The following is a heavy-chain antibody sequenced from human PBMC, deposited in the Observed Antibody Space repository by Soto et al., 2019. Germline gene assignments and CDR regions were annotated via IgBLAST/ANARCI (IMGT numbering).Heavy chain of an antibody. CDR3: SRFPPPFHP. J-gene: IGHJ5*01. CDR1: GYTFTSYG. Sequence: QVQLVQSGAEVKKPGASVKVSCKASGYTFTSYGISWVRQAPGQGLEWKGWISAYNGNTNYAQKLPGRVTMTTDTSTTTTSLELKSLRSGDTALYFFSRFPPPFHPWGQGTLVTVSS. V-gene: IGHV1-18*01. CDR2: ISAYNGNT.